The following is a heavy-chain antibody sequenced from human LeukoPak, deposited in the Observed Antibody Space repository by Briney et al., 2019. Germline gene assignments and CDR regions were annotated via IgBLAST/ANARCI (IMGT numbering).Heavy chain of an antibody. V-gene: IGHV6-1*01. J-gene: IGHJ6*02. CDR2: TYYRSKWYT. D-gene: IGHD2-15*01. CDR1: GDSVSSNRAA. Sequence: SQTLSLTCAISGDSVSSNRAAWNWIRQFPSRGLEWLGRTYYRSKWYTEYTLSVKSRISIKPDTSKNQFSLQLNSVTPEDTAVYYCARAVGFDNGMDVWGQGTTVTVSS. CDR3: ARAVGFDNGMDV.